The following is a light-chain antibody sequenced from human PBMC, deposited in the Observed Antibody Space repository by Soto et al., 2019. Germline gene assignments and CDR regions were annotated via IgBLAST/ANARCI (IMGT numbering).Light chain of an antibody. Sequence: EIVLTQSPVTLSLSPGERVTLSCRASQSVSSSYLAWYQQKPGQAPRLLIYGASSRATGIPDRFSGSGSGTDFTLTISRLEPEDFAVYYCQQYGSSPFTFGGGTKVDIK. CDR2: GAS. V-gene: IGKV3-20*01. CDR1: QSVSSSY. J-gene: IGKJ4*01. CDR3: QQYGSSPFT.